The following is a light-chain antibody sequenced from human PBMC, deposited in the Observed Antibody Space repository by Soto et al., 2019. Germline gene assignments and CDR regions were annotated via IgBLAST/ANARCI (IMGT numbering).Light chain of an antibody. J-gene: IGKJ1*01. CDR2: GAS. V-gene: IGKV3-20*01. Sequence: ESVLTQSPGTLSLSPGERATLSCRASQSVSSSYLAWYQQKPGQAPRLLIYGASSRATGIPDRFSGSGSGTDFTLTISRLEPEDFAVYHCQQYGSSGWTFGQGTKVDIK. CDR3: QQYGSSGWT. CDR1: QSVSSSY.